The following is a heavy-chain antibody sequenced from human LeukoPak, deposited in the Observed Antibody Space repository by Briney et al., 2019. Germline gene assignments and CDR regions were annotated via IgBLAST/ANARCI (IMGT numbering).Heavy chain of an antibody. CDR3: ARGFGSSGLDY. V-gene: IGHV4-39*07. J-gene: IGHJ4*02. D-gene: IGHD3-22*01. Sequence: SETLSLTCTVSGGSISSSSYYWGWIRQPPGKGLEWIGSIYYSGSTYYNPSLKSRVTISVDTSKNQFSLKLSSVTAADTAVYYCARGFGSSGLDYWGQGTLVTVSS. CDR2: IYYSGST. CDR1: GGSISSSSYY.